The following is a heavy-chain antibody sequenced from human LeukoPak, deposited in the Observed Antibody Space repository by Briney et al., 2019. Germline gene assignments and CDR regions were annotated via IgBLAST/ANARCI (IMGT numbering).Heavy chain of an antibody. D-gene: IGHD3-10*01. CDR1: GFTFSTYW. CDR3: AKDRYGSGNNWLDP. J-gene: IGHJ5*02. CDR2: ILHDGSKA. V-gene: IGHV3-30*18. Sequence: GGSLRLSCAASGFTFSTYWMHWVRQAPGKGLEWLAFILHDGSKAYHADSINGRFTISRDNSNNTLFLQMSSLTTEDTGVYYCAKDRYGSGNNWLDPWGQGTLVTVSS.